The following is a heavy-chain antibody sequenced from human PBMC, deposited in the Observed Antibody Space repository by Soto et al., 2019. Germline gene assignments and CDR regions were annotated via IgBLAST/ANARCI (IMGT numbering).Heavy chain of an antibody. J-gene: IGHJ6*02. CDR1: GYTFTRYG. D-gene: IGHD3-16*01. V-gene: IGHV1-18*01. CDR2: INTYNGNT. CDR3: AMVDVYVTPSPQDV. Sequence: QVQLVQSGAEVKNPGASVKVSCKASGYTFTRYGIGWARQAPGQGLEWMGWINTYNGNTNYAQNVQGRVTLTTDTSRSTAYMELRSLRSNDAAIYYGAMVDVYVTPSPQDVWGQGTTVIVSS.